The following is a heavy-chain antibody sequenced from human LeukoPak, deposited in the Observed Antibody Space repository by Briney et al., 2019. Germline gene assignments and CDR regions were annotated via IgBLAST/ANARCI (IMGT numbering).Heavy chain of an antibody. CDR3: ARGKHLVGAVDY. V-gene: IGHV3-66*01. CDR2: IYSGGST. J-gene: IGHJ4*02. CDR1: GFTFSSXX. Sequence: XASGFTFSSXXXXXXRXAPXKXXXWVSVIYSGGSTYYADSVKGRFTISRDNSKNTLYLQMNSLRAEDTAVYYCARGKHLVGAVDYWGQGTLVTVSS. D-gene: IGHD1-26*01.